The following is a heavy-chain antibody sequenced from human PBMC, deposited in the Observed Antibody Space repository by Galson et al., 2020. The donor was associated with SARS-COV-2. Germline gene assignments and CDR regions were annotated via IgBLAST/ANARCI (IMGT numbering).Heavy chain of an antibody. CDR1: GGSITSSTYY. V-gene: IGHV4-39*01. J-gene: IGHJ5*02. D-gene: IGHD2-15*01. Sequence: SETLSLTCTVTGGSITSSTYYWAWIRQPPGTGLQWIATIYYSGTTYYNPSLKSRVTISIDTSKNQFSLRLTSVTAADTAVYYCARLGTCSAGSCYSLKYNWIDPWGQGTLVTVSS. CDR2: IYYSGTT. CDR3: ARLGTCSAGSCYSLKYNWIDP.